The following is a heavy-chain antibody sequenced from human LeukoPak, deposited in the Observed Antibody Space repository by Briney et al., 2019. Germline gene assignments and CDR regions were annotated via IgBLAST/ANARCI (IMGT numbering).Heavy chain of an antibody. J-gene: IGHJ4*02. CDR1: GGSISSYY. CDR3: ARHGYDYVWGSYRQIYYFDY. V-gene: IGHV4-59*08. CDR2: IYYSGST. Sequence: SETLSLTCTVSGGSISSYYWSWIRQPPGKGLEWIGYIYYSGSTNYNPSLKSRVTISVDTSKNQFSLKLSTVTAADTAVYYCARHGYDYVWGSYRQIYYFDYWGQGTLVTVSS. D-gene: IGHD3-16*02.